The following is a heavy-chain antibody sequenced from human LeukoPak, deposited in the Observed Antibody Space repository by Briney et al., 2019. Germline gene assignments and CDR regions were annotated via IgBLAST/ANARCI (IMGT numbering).Heavy chain of an antibody. V-gene: IGHV1-2*02. Sequence: ASVKVSCKASGYTFTGYCMHWVRQAPGQGLEWMGWINPNSGGTNYAQKFQGRVTMTRDTSISTAYMELSRLRSDDTAVYYCARDLYSSYCSGGSCRNWSDPWGQGTLVTVSS. CDR3: ARDLYSSYCSGGSCRNWSDP. J-gene: IGHJ5*02. CDR2: INPNSGGT. D-gene: IGHD2-15*01. CDR1: GYTFTGYC.